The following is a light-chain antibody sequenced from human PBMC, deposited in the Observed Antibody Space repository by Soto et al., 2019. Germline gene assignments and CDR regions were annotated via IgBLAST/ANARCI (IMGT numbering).Light chain of an antibody. CDR1: QSLFYSSNNKNY. J-gene: IGKJ4*01. Sequence: DIVMTQSPDSLAVSLGERAAINCKSSQSLFYSSNNKNYLAWYQQTPGQPPKLLIYWASTRQSGVPDRFSGSGSGTDFTLTISSLQAEDVAVYYCQQYYSTLALTFGGGTKVEI. V-gene: IGKV4-1*01. CDR2: WAS. CDR3: QQYYSTLALT.